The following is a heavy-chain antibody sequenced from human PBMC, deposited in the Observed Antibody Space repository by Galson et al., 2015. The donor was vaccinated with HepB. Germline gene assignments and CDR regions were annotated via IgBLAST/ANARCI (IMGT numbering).Heavy chain of an antibody. D-gene: IGHD5-18*01. V-gene: IGHV4-59*01. CDR2: IYYSGST. CDR1: GGSISSYY. Sequence: ETLSLTCTVSGGSISSYYWSWIRQPPGKGLEWIGYIYYSGSTNYNPSLKSRVTISVDTSKNQFSLKLSSVTAADTAVYYCARDQDTAMVIGAFDIWGRGTMVTVSS. CDR3: ARDQDTAMVIGAFDI. J-gene: IGHJ3*02.